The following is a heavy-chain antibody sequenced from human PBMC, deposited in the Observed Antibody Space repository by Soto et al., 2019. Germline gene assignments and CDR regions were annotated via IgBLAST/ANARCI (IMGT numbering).Heavy chain of an antibody. CDR1: GFTVSSYY. V-gene: IGHV3-23*01. CDR2: ISGSGGST. CDR3: AHGAVLVPSTPDDYYYYYGMDV. D-gene: IGHD2-2*01. J-gene: IGHJ6*02. Sequence: GGSLRLSCAASGFTVSSYYVSWVRQAPGKGLEWVSAISGSGGSTYYADSVKGRFTISRDNSKNTLYLQMNSLRAEDTAVYYCAHGAVLVPSTPDDYYYYYGMDVWGQGTTVTVSS.